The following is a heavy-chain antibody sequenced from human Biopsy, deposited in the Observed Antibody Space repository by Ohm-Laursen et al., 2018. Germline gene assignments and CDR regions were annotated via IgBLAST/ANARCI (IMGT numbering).Heavy chain of an antibody. CDR2: ISPKSGDT. D-gene: IGHD6-19*01. J-gene: IGHJ4*02. CDR1: GGTFINYA. Sequence: ASVKVSCKASGGTFINYAISWVRQAPGQGLEWMGWISPKSGDTNYAHKFQGNITMTRDTSMSTAYMEMSRLRCDDTAVYYCALQSVAQMKNFDYWGQGTLVTASS. CDR3: ALQSVAQMKNFDY. V-gene: IGHV1-2*02.